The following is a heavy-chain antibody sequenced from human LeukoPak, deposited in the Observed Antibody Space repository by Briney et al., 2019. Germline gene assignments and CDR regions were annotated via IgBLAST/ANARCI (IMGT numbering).Heavy chain of an antibody. V-gene: IGHV3-11*04. CDR1: GFTFSDYY. J-gene: IGHJ4*02. Sequence: GGSLRLSCAASGFTFSDYYMSWIRQAPGKGLEWVSYISSSGSTIYYADSVKGRFTISRDNSKKTLFLHMNSLRAEDTALYYCAKEFRDYRKVDYWGQGTLVTVSS. CDR2: ISSSGSTI. D-gene: IGHD4-11*01. CDR3: AKEFRDYRKVDY.